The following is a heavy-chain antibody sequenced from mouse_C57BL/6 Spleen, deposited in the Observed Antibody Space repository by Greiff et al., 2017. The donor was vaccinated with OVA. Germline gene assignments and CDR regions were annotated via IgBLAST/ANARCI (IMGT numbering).Heavy chain of an antibody. CDR1: GYTFTSYW. J-gene: IGHJ2*01. V-gene: IGHV1-69*01. D-gene: IGHD4-1*02. CDR3: AIPTGSYYFDY. Sequence: QVQLKQPGAELVMPGASVKLSCKASGYTFTSYWMHWVKQRPGQGLEWIGEIDPSDSYTNYNQKFKGKSTLTVDKSSSTAYMQLSSLTSEDSAVYYCAIPTGSYYFDYWGQGTTLTVSS. CDR2: IDPSDSYT.